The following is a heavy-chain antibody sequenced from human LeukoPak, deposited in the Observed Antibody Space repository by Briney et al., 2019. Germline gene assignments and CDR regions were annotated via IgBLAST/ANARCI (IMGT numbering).Heavy chain of an antibody. J-gene: IGHJ6*02. V-gene: IGHV5-51*01. D-gene: IGHD4-17*01. CDR2: IYPGNSAT. CDR1: GYSFSTYW. Sequence: GESLKISFKGSGYSFSTYWIAWVRPVPGKGLEWIGLIYPGNSATTYSPSFQGQVTISADKSISTAYLQWSSLKAPDTAMYYCARRGATVTTLKLPDYYYYYGMDVWGQGTTVTVSS. CDR3: ARRGATVTTLKLPDYYYYYGMDV.